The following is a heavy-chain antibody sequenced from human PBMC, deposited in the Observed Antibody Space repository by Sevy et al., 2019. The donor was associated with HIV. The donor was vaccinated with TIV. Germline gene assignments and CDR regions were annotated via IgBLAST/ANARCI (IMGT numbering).Heavy chain of an antibody. Sequence: GGSLRLSCAASGFTFSNAWMNWVRQAPGKGLEWVGRIKSKTDGGTTDYAAPVKGRFTISRDDSKNTLYLQMNSLKTEDTAVYYCSTPPYYDFWSGYYVYWGQGTLVTVSS. CDR3: STPPYYDFWSGYYVY. CDR2: IKSKTDGGTT. J-gene: IGHJ4*02. V-gene: IGHV3-15*01. CDR1: GFTFSNAW. D-gene: IGHD3-3*01.